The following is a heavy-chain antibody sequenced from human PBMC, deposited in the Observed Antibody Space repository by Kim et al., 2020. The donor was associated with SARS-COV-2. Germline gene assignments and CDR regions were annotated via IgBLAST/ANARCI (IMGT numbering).Heavy chain of an antibody. D-gene: IGHD4-17*01. CDR3: AGETTVTSLFDS. V-gene: IGHV4-59*01. J-gene: IGHJ4*02. CDR2: ISYSGIT. Sequence: SETLSLTCAVSGGSINTYYWTWIRQPPGKGLEWLGYISYSGITNYNPSLKSRVTISVDTSKNHFSLKLRSVTAADTAVYYCAGETTVTSLFDSWGQGTLVTVSS. CDR1: GGSINTYY.